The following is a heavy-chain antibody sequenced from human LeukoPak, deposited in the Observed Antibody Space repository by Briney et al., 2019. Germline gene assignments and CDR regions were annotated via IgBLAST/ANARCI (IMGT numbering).Heavy chain of an antibody. CDR1: GGSISSGSYY. J-gene: IGHJ4*02. V-gene: IGHV4-61*02. CDR3: AKEMLGYSSSSLDY. Sequence: SQTLSLTGTVSGGSISSGSYYWSWIRQPAGKGLEWIGRIYTSGSTNYNPSLKSRVTISVDTSKNQFSLKLSSVTAADTAVYYCAKEMLGYSSSSLDYWGQGTLVTVSS. D-gene: IGHD6-13*01. CDR2: IYTSGST.